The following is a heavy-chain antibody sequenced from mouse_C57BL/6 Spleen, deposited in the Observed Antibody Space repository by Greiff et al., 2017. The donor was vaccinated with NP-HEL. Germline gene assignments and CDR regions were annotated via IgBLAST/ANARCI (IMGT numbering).Heavy chain of an antibody. J-gene: IGHJ4*01. D-gene: IGHD2-4*01. V-gene: IGHV1-50*01. CDR3: ARGRDYDLNYYAMDY. Sequence: QVQLQQPGAELVKPGASVKLSCKASGYTFTSYWMQWVKQRPGQGLEWIGEIDPSDSYTNYNQKFKGKATLTVDTSSSAAYMQLSSLTSEDSAVYYFARGRDYDLNYYAMDYWGQGTSVTVSS. CDR1: GYTFTSYW. CDR2: IDPSDSYT.